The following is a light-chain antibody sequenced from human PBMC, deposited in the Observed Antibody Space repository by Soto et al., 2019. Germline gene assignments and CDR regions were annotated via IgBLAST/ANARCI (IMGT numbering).Light chain of an antibody. CDR2: DVS. Sequence: QSALTQPASVSGSPGQSITISCTGTSSDVGAYNYVSWYQQHPGKAPKLIIYDVSNRPSGVSNRFPGSKSGNTASLTISGLQAEDEADYYCSSYTSSTLVVFGGGTKLTVL. CDR1: SSDVGAYNY. CDR3: SSYTSSTLVV. V-gene: IGLV2-14*01. J-gene: IGLJ2*01.